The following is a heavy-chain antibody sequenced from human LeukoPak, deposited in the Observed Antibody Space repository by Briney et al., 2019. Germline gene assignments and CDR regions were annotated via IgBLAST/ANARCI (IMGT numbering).Heavy chain of an antibody. CDR3: ARLGCSSTSCYGEFDY. D-gene: IGHD2-2*01. J-gene: IGHJ4*02. CDR1: GYSFTSYW. CDR2: IYPGDSDT. Sequence: AGESLKISCQGSGYSFTSYWIGWVRQMPGKGLEWMGIIYPGDSDTRYSPSFQGQVTISADKSISTAYLQWSSLKASDTAMYYCARLGCSSTSCYGEFDYWGQGTLVTVSS. V-gene: IGHV5-51*01.